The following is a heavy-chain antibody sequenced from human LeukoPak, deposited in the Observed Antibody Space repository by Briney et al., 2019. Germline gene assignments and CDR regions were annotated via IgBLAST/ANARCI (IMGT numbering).Heavy chain of an antibody. V-gene: IGHV4-34*01. D-gene: IGHD3-22*01. CDR3: AGGFQSPPNTMVGVPRKGGFDY. CDR1: GGSFSGYY. CDR2: INHSGST. J-gene: IGHJ4*02. Sequence: SETLSLTCAVYGGSFSGYYWSWIRQPPGKGLEWIGEINHSGSTNYNPSLKSRVTISVDTSKNQFSLKLSSVTAAHTAVYYCAGGFQSPPNTMVGVPRKGGFDYWGQGTLVTVSS.